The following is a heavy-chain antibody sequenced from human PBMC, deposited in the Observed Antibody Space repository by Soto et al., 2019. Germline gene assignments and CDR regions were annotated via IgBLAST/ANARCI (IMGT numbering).Heavy chain of an antibody. CDR1: GITFGSRA. CDR2: ITDTGGDT. J-gene: IGHJ3*02. CDR3: ARASDYDILTGRPAAFDI. V-gene: IGHV3-23*01. Sequence: GGSLRLSCVASGITFGSRAISWGRQAPGEGLEWVSTITDTGGDTKYADSVKGRFTISRDNSKNTLYLQMNSLRAEDTAVYYCARASDYDILTGRPAAFDIWGQGTMVTVSS. D-gene: IGHD3-9*01.